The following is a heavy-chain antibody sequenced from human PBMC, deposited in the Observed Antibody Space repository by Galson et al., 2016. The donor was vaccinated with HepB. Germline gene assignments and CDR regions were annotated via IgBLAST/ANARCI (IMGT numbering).Heavy chain of an antibody. J-gene: IGHJ5*02. CDR3: ARDFGYSGYDLSISNWFDP. V-gene: IGHV1-2*02. Sequence: SVKVSCKASGYTFTGYYMHWVRQAPGQGLEWMGWINPNSGGTNYAQKFQDRVTMTRDTSISTAYMELSRLRSDDTAVYYCARDFGYSGYDLSISNWFDPWGQGTLVTVSS. CDR2: INPNSGGT. CDR1: GYTFTGYY. D-gene: IGHD5-12*01.